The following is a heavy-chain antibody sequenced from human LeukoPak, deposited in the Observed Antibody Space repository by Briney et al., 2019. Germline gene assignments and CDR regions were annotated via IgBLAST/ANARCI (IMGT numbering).Heavy chain of an antibody. CDR1: GDSMTSGSYY. Sequence: SETLSLTCTVSGDSMTSGSYYWGWIRQPAGKGLEWIGRVYTRGSATYNPSLKSRVTLSVDTSNNQVSLRLTSVTAADTAVYYCARDNSGSFPPIFDHWGQGFQVTVSS. CDR2: VYTRGSA. D-gene: IGHD1-26*01. V-gene: IGHV4-61*02. CDR3: ARDNSGSFPPIFDH. J-gene: IGHJ4*02.